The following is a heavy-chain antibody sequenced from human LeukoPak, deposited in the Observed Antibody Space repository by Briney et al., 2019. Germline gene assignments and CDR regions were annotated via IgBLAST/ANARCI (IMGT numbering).Heavy chain of an antibody. CDR3: AKDSGLGGFDY. J-gene: IGHJ4*02. V-gene: IGHV3-23*01. D-gene: IGHD3-16*01. CDR1: GFTSSSYA. CDR2: ISGSGGST. Sequence: GGSLRLSCAASGFTSSSYAMSWVRQAPGKGLEWVSAISGSGGSTYYADSVKGRFTISRDNSKNTLYLQMNSLRAKDTAVYYCAKDSGLGGFDYWGQGTLVTVSS.